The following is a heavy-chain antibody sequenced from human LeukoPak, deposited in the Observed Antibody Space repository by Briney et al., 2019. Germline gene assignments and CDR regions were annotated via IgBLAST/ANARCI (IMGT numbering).Heavy chain of an antibody. CDR3: AKTTRASIRSAFDT. D-gene: IGHD1-7*01. V-gene: IGHV4-39*01. CDR2: TSHSGTT. CDR1: AGSITTSSYD. J-gene: IGHJ3*02. Sequence: SETLALNSTVSAGSITTSSYDRTWVHQPPGKVLEWIGCTSHSGTTFYSPSLRSRVSISVDTSNSQFSLKLSSMTATYTAVYYCAKTTRASIRSAFDTWGQGTLVTVSS.